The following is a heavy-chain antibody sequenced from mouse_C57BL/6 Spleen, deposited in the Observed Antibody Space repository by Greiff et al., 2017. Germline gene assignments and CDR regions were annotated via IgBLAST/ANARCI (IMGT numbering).Heavy chain of an antibody. CDR3: ARFDYDVGTFAY. V-gene: IGHV1-55*01. D-gene: IGHD2-4*01. J-gene: IGHJ3*01. Sequence: QVQLQQPGAELVKPGASVKMSCKASGYTFTSYWITWVKQRPGQGLEWIGDIYPGSGSTNYNEKFKSKATLTVDTSSSTAYMRLSSLTSEDSAVYYCARFDYDVGTFAYWGQGTLVTVSA. CDR1: GYTFTSYW. CDR2: IYPGSGST.